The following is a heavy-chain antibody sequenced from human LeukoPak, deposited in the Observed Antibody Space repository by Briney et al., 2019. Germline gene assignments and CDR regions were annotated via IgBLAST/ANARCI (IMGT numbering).Heavy chain of an antibody. CDR3: AKDAREHYYDGSGYYDY. D-gene: IGHD3-22*01. Sequence: GGSLRLSCAASGFTFSSYAMGWVRQAPGKGLEWVSAISGSGGSAYYADSVKGRFTISRDNSKNTQYLQMNSLRAEDTAVYYCAKDAREHYYDGSGYYDYWGQGTLVTVSS. V-gene: IGHV3-23*01. J-gene: IGHJ4*02. CDR2: ISGSGGSA. CDR1: GFTFSSYA.